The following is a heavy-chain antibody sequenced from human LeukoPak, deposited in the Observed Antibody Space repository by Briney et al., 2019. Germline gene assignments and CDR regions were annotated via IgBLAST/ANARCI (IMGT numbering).Heavy chain of an antibody. CDR2: MNPNSGNT. D-gene: IGHD4-17*01. V-gene: IGHV1-8*01. Sequence: ASVKVSCKASGYTFTSYDINWVRQATGQGLEWMGWMNPNSGNTGYAQKFQGRVTMTRNTSISTAYMELSSLRSEDTAVYYCARGLAYRDYPRDALDIWGQGTMVTVSS. J-gene: IGHJ3*02. CDR3: ARGLAYRDYPRDALDI. CDR1: GYTFTSYD.